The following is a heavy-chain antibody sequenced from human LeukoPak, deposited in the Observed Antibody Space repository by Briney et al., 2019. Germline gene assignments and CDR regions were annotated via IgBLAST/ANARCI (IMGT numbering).Heavy chain of an antibody. D-gene: IGHD6-13*01. CDR1: GGSITSSSSY. Sequence: SETLSLTCPVSGGSITSSSSYWGWIRQPPGKGLEWIGTIYYSGTTYYNPSLKSRVTISIDAAKNQFSLMLTSVTAADTAVYYCARGGRGAQQQLVGLTYFDYWGQGTLVTVSS. CDR2: IYYSGTT. J-gene: IGHJ4*02. CDR3: ARGGRGAQQQLVGLTYFDY. V-gene: IGHV4-39*07.